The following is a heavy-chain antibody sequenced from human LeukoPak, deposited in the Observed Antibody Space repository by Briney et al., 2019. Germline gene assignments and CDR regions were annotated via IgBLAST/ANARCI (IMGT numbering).Heavy chain of an antibody. CDR2: IYTSGST. J-gene: IGHJ4*02. V-gene: IGHV4-61*02. CDR3: ARTHCEGDCFSAIRY. CDR1: GGSISSGSYY. D-gene: IGHD2-21*02. Sequence: SQTLSLACTVSGGSISSGSYYWSWIRQPAGKGLEWIGRIYTSGSTDYNPSLQSRVTISVDTSKNEFSLKVRSVTAADTAVYFCARTHCEGDCFSAIRYWGQGTPVTVSS.